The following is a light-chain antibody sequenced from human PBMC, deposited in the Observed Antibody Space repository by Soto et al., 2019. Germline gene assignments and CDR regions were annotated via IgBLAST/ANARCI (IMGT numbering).Light chain of an antibody. J-gene: IGKJ5*01. CDR1: QTVNSDY. Sequence: EIVLTPSPDTLSFSPGERATLSCRASQTVNSDYLTWYQQKPGQAARLLIYAASSGATGIPDRFSGSGSETDFTLTINRLEPEDFAVYYCQYYGNSRITFGQGTRLEI. V-gene: IGKV3-20*01. CDR2: AAS. CDR3: QYYGNSRIT.